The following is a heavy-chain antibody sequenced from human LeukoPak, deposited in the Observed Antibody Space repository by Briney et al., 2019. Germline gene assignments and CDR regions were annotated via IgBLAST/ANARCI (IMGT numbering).Heavy chain of an antibody. CDR2: ISSSSSYI. Sequence: GGSLRLSCAASGFTFSNYAMHWVRQAPGKGLEWVSSISSSSSYIYYADSVKGRFTISRDNAKNSLYLQMNSLRAEDTAVYYCARASTIFGVVIGFDPWGQGTLVTVSS. CDR1: GFTFSNYA. CDR3: ARASTIFGVVIGFDP. D-gene: IGHD3-3*01. V-gene: IGHV3-21*01. J-gene: IGHJ5*02.